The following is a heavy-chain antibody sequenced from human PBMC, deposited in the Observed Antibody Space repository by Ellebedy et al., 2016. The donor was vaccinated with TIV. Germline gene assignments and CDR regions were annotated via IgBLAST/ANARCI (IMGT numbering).Heavy chain of an antibody. D-gene: IGHD2-2*01. Sequence: GESLKISCAASGFTFDDYTMHWVRQPPGKGLEWVSAISGSGGSTYYADSVKGRFTISRDNSKNTLYLQMNSLRAEDTAVYYCANGLIVVVPAAIGYWGQGTLVTVSS. CDR2: ISGSGGST. CDR1: GFTFDDYT. CDR3: ANGLIVVVPAAIGY. J-gene: IGHJ4*02. V-gene: IGHV3-23*01.